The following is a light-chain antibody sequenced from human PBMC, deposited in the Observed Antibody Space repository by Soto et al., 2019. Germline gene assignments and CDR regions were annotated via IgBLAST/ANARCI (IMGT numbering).Light chain of an antibody. Sequence: ALTQPRSVSGSPGQSVTISCTGTSSDVGGYNYVSWYQQHPGKAPKLMIYDVSKRPSGVPDRFSGSKSGNTASLTISGLQAEDEADYYCCSYAGSYTFVFGTGTKLTVL. V-gene: IGLV2-11*01. CDR1: SSDVGGYNY. CDR3: CSYAGSYTFV. CDR2: DVS. J-gene: IGLJ1*01.